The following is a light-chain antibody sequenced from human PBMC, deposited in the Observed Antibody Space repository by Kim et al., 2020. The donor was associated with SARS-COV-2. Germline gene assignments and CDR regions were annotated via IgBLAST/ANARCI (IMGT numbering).Light chain of an antibody. J-gene: IGKJ4*01. V-gene: IGKV1-27*01. CDR3: QNYNSAPLT. CDR1: QGISNF. Sequence: SASVGDRVTVTCRASQGISNFLAWYQQTPGKAPKLLIYGASALYSGVPSRFSGSGSGTDFTLTISSLQPEDVGNYYCQNYNSAPLTFGGGTKVEI. CDR2: GAS.